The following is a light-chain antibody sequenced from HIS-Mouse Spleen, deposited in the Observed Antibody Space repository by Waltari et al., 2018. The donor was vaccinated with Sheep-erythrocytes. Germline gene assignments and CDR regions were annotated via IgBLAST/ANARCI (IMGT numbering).Light chain of an antibody. CDR2: DAS. CDR1: QSFSSY. CDR3: QQRSNWLT. J-gene: IGKJ4*01. Sequence: EIVLTQSPATLSLSPGERATLSCRVSQSFSSYLAWYQQKPGQAPRLRIYDASNRATGIPARFSGSGSGTDFTLTISSLEPEDFAVYYCQQRSNWLTFGGGTKVEIK. V-gene: IGKV3-11*01.